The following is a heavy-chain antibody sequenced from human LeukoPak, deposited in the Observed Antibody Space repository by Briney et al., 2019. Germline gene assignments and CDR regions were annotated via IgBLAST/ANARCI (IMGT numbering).Heavy chain of an antibody. V-gene: IGHV3-66*04. CDR1: GFTVSSNY. Sequence: GGSLRLSCAASGFTVSSNYMSWVRQAPGKGLEWVSVIFSDGNTYYADSVKGRFSISRDNSKNTLYLQMNSLRAEDTAVYYCAKQIAMIVEAFDIWGQGTMVTVSS. D-gene: IGHD3-22*01. CDR3: AKQIAMIVEAFDI. CDR2: IFSDGNT. J-gene: IGHJ3*02.